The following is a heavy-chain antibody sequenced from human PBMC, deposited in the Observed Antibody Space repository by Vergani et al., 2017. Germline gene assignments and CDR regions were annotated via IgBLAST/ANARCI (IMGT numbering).Heavy chain of an antibody. D-gene: IGHD3-9*01. J-gene: IGHJ4*02. CDR2: IYSTGST. Sequence: QVQLQESGPGLVKASQTLSLTCSVSGGSFNTYYWSWIRQSPGKGLEWIGYIYSTGSTNYNPSLNSRVTMSVDTSKNQFSLKLSSVTAADTAVYYCARGGYSYYDILSGYYKSPHFDYWGQGTLVTVSS. CDR3: ARGGYSYYDILSGYYKSPHFDY. V-gene: IGHV4-59*08. CDR1: GGSFNTYY.